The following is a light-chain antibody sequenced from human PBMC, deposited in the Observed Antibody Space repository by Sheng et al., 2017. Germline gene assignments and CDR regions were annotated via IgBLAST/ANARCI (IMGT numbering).Light chain of an antibody. V-gene: IGKV1-39*01. Sequence: DFQMTQSPSSLSASVGDRVTITCRASQSISSYLNWYQQKPGKAPKLLIYAASSLQSGVPSRFSGSGSGTDFTLTISSLQPEDFATYYCQQSYSTPPYTFGQGPSWRSN. J-gene: IGKJ2*01. CDR3: QQSYSTPPYT. CDR2: AAS. CDR1: QSISSY.